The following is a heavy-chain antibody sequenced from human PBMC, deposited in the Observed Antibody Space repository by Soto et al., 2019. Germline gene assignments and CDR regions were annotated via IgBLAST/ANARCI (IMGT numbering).Heavy chain of an antibody. D-gene: IGHD4-17*01. Sequence: SETLSLTCTVSGGSISRYFWSWIRQSPGKGLEWIIHIYSSGTINYNPSLKSRVTISVDTSKNQFSLKLRSVTAADTAVYYCATDYGDYVGAFDIWGQGTTVTVSS. CDR1: GGSISRYF. V-gene: IGHV4-59*01. J-gene: IGHJ3*02. CDR2: IYSSGTI. CDR3: ATDYGDYVGAFDI.